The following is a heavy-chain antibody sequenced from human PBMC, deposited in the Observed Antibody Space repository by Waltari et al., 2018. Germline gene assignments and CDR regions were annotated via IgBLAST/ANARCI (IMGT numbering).Heavy chain of an antibody. D-gene: IGHD5-18*01. Sequence: QLQLQDSGPGLVKPSETLSLTCTVSGCYISSSSYYLRWIRRPPGKGREWIGSIYYSGSTYYNPSLKSRVTISVDTSKNQFSLKLSSVTAADTAVYYCASRGYSYGSPGGDYWGQGTLVTVSS. V-gene: IGHV4-39*07. CDR2: IYYSGST. CDR3: ASRGYSYGSPGGDY. CDR1: GCYISSSSYY. J-gene: IGHJ4*02.